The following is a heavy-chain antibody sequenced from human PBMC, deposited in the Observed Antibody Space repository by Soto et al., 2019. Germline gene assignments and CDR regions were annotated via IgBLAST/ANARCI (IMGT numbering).Heavy chain of an antibody. D-gene: IGHD3-3*01. CDR3: AKDPGREYYDFWSGYHLWYGMDV. J-gene: IGHJ6*02. CDR1: GFTFSSYA. Sequence: GGSLRLSCAASGFTFSSYAMSWVRQAPGKGLEWVSAISGSGGSTYYADSAKGRFTISRDNSKNTLYLQMNSLRAEDTAVYYCAKDPGREYYDFWSGYHLWYGMDVWGQGTTVTVSS. V-gene: IGHV3-23*01. CDR2: ISGSGGST.